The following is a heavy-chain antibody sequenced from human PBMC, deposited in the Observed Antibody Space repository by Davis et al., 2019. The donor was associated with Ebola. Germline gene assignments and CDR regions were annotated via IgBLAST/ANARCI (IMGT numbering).Heavy chain of an antibody. CDR2: IKQDGSEK. V-gene: IGHV3-7*01. Sequence: GGSLRLSCAASGFTFSSYWMSWVRQAPGKGLEWVANIKQDGSEKYYVDSVKGRFTISRDNAKNSLYLQMNSLRAEDTAVYYCAREGSKRWLQFLNWGQGTLVTVSS. J-gene: IGHJ4*02. CDR3: AREGSKRWLQFLN. D-gene: IGHD5-24*01. CDR1: GFTFSSYW.